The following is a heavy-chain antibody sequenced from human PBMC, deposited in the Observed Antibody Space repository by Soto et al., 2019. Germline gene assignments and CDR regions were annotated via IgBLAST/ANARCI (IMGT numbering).Heavy chain of an antibody. Sequence: SVKVSCKASGGTFSSYAISWVRQAPGQGLEWMGGIIPIFGTANYAQKFQGRVTITADESTSTAYMELSSLRSEDTAVYYCAINEYSSSGDYYYYYGMDVWGQGTTVTVSS. J-gene: IGHJ6*02. CDR2: IIPIFGTA. V-gene: IGHV1-69*13. CDR3: AINEYSSSGDYYYYYGMDV. D-gene: IGHD6-6*01. CDR1: GGTFSSYA.